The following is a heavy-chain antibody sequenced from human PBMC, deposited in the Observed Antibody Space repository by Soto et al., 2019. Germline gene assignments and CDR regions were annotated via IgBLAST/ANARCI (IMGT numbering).Heavy chain of an antibody. CDR3: ASVSSWYGDAFDI. CDR1: GFTFSSYW. V-gene: IGHV3-7*01. Sequence: GGSLRLSCAASGFTFSSYWMSWVRQAPGKGLEWVANIKQDGSEKYYVDSVKGRFTISRDNAKNSLYLQMNSLRAEDTAVYYCASVSSWYGDAFDIWGQGTMVTVSS. CDR2: IKQDGSEK. J-gene: IGHJ3*02. D-gene: IGHD6-13*01.